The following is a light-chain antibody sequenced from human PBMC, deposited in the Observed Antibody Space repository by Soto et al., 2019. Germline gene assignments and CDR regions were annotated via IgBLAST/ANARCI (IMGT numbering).Light chain of an antibody. V-gene: IGKV3-11*01. Sequence: EVVLTQSPATLSLSPGERAILSCRASQSVGSYLAWYQHKPGQAPRLLIYDASDRATGIPARFSGSGSGTDFTLAISSLEPEDFAVYYCQQRSNWPLTFGGGTKVEIK. J-gene: IGKJ4*01. CDR3: QQRSNWPLT. CDR1: QSVGSY. CDR2: DAS.